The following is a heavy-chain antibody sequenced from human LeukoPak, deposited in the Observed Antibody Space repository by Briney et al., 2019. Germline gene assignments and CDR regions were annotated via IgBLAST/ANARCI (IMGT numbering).Heavy chain of an antibody. Sequence: PGGSLRLSCAASGYTFSSYAMSWVRQAPGKGLEWVSAISGSGGSTYYADSVKGRFTISRDNSKNTLYLQMNSLRAEDTAVYYCAKDRYSSSWYDYWGQGTLVTVSS. J-gene: IGHJ4*02. V-gene: IGHV3-23*01. CDR3: AKDRYSSSWYDY. CDR1: GYTFSSYA. CDR2: ISGSGGST. D-gene: IGHD6-13*01.